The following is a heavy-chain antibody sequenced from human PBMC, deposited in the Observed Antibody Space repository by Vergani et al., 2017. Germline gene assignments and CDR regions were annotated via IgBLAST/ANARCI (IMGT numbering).Heavy chain of an antibody. V-gene: IGHV1-18*04. D-gene: IGHD6-13*01. CDR1: GYTFTSYG. Sequence: VSCKASGYTFTSYGISWVRQAPGQGLEWMGWISAYNGNTNYAQKLQGRVTMTTDTSTSTAYMELRSLRSDDTAVYYCARDSDIAAADPNWFDPWGQGTLVTVSS. J-gene: IGHJ5*02. CDR3: ARDSDIAAADPNWFDP. CDR2: ISAYNGNT.